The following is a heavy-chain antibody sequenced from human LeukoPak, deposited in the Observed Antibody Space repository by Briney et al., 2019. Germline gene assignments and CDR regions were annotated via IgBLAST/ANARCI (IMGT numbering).Heavy chain of an antibody. J-gene: IGHJ4*02. CDR2: ISGSGGST. D-gene: IGHD7-27*01. V-gene: IGHV3-23*01. CDR1: GFTFSSYA. Sequence: GGSLRLSCAASGFTFSSYAMSWVRQAPGKGLEWVSAISGSGGSTYYADSVKGRFTISRDNSKNTLYLQMNSLRAEDTAVYYCAKRPHPGDFILLYYFDYWGQGTLVTVSS. CDR3: AKRPHPGDFILLYYFDY.